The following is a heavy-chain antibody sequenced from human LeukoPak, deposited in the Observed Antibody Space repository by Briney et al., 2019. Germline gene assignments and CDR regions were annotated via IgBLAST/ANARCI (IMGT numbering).Heavy chain of an antibody. J-gene: IGHJ4*02. V-gene: IGHV1-2*06. CDR2: INPNSGGT. D-gene: IGHD3/OR15-3a*01. CDR1: GYTFTGYY. Sequence: GASVKVSCKASGYTFTGYYMHWVRQAPGQGLEWMGRINPNSGGTNYAQKFQGRVTMTRDTSISTAYMELSRLRSDDTAVYYCARLLDCGGQKTSYFDYWGQGTLVTVSS. CDR3: ARLLDCGGQKTSYFDY.